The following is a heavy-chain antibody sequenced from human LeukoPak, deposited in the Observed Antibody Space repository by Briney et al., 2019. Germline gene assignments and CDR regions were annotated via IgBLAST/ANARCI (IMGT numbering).Heavy chain of an antibody. V-gene: IGHV1-8*01. D-gene: IGHD3-22*01. J-gene: IGHJ4*02. CDR1: TFTSYD. Sequence: TFTSYDXXWVRQATXQGLXXXGXMNPNSANICYPQQFQGRVTLTRNTSLSTAYMELSSLRSEDTAVYYCARGPYYYDSSGYYAVDYWGQGTLVTVSS. CDR2: MNPNSANI. CDR3: ARGPYYYDSSGYYAVDY.